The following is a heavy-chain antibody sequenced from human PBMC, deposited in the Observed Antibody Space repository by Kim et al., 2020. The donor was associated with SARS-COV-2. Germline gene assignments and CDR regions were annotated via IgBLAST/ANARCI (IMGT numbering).Heavy chain of an antibody. CDR2: TYYRSKWSKWYN. D-gene: IGHD6-19*01. V-gene: IGHV6-1*01. CDR3: ARHRGGIAVXATVSXXSYGMXV. CDR1: GDSVSSDSAA. Sequence: SQTLSLTCAISGDSVSSDSAAWNWIRQSPSRGLEWLGMTYYRSKWSKWYNDYAVSVKSRIXINPXTSKNQFSLXLNSVPXEDMAVYYCARHRGGIAVXATVSXXSYGMXVWGXXTTVTVSS. J-gene: IGHJ6*02.